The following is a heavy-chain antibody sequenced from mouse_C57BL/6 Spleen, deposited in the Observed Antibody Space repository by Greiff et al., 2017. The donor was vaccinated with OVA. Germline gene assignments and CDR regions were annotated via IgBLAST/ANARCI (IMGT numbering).Heavy chain of an antibody. V-gene: IGHV1-81*01. Sequence: ESGAELARPGASVKLSCKASGYTFTSYGISWVKQRTGQGLEWIGEIYPRSGNTYYNEKFKGKATLTADKSSSTAYMELRSLTSEDSAVYFCARLIAGTMGDYWGQGTTLTVSS. CDR2: IYPRSGNT. CDR1: GYTFTSYG. D-gene: IGHD4-1*01. CDR3: ARLIAGTMGDY. J-gene: IGHJ2*01.